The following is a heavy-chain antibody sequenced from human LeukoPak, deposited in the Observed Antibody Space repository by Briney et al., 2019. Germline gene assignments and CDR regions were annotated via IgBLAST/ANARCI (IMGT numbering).Heavy chain of an antibody. CDR1: GGSISSYY. Sequence: SETLSLTCTVSGGSISSYYWSWIRQPPGKGLEWIGYIYYSGSTNYNPSLKSRVTISVDTSKNQFSLKLSSVTAADTAVYYCARHRRFGWLVLWGQGTLVTVSS. CDR2: IYYSGST. D-gene: IGHD6-19*01. J-gene: IGHJ4*02. V-gene: IGHV4-59*08. CDR3: ARHRRFGWLVL.